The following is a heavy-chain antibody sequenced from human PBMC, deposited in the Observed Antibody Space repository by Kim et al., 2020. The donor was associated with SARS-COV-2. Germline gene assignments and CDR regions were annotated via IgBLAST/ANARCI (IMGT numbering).Heavy chain of an antibody. CDR3: AKPRGDSYSSRTIDY. D-gene: IGHD6-13*01. V-gene: IGHV3-30*02. J-gene: IGHJ4*02. Sequence: DSVKGRFTISRDNSKNTLYLQMNSLRAEDTAVYYCAKPRGDSYSSRTIDYWGQGTLVTVSS.